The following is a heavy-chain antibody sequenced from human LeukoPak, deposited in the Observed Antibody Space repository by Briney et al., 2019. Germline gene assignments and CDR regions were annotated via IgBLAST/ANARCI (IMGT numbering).Heavy chain of an antibody. CDR3: ARNANPTDAFDI. CDR1: GGSISSSNW. V-gene: IGHV4-4*02. CDR2: IYHSGST. J-gene: IGHJ3*02. D-gene: IGHD2-2*01. Sequence: SETLPLTCAVSGGSISSSNWWSWVRQPPGKGLEWIGEIYHSGSTNYNPSLESRVSISVDKSKNLFSLKLNSVTAADTAVYYCARNANPTDAFDIWGQGTMVTVFS.